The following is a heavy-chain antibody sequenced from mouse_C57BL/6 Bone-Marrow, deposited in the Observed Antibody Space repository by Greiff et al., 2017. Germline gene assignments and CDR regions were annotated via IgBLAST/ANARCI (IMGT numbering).Heavy chain of an antibody. J-gene: IGHJ4*01. CDR3: AVVAPGYMDD. V-gene: IGHV1-78*01. D-gene: IGHD1-1*01. Sequence: QVQLQQSDAELVKPGASLKISCTVSGFTFTDHTIHWMKQRPEQGLEWIGYIYPRGGSTKYNEMFKGQVTLPADKSSSTAYMQLNSLTSEDSAVYFSAVVAPGYMDDWGKGTSVTVSS. CDR2: IYPRGGST. CDR1: GFTFTDHT.